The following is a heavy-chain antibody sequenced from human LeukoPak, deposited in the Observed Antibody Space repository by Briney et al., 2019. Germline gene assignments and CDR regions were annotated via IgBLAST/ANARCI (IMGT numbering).Heavy chain of an antibody. CDR3: ARCAYGLSYYYYGMDV. CDR1: GGTFSSYA. CDR2: IIPIFGTA. Sequence: SVKVSCKASGGTFSSYAISWVRQAPGQGLEWMGGIIPIFGTANYAQKFQGRVTITRDTSASTAYMELSSLRSEDTAVYYCARCAYGLSYYYYGMDVWGQGTTVTVSS. V-gene: IGHV1-69*05. J-gene: IGHJ6*02. D-gene: IGHD3-10*01.